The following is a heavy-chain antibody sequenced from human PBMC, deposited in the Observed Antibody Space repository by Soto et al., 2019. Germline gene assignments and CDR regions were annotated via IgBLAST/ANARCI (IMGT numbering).Heavy chain of an antibody. J-gene: IGHJ4*02. CDR2: ISYEGSHT. V-gene: IGHV3-30*18. CDR3: AKEVLCGGGSCSWSEGFDY. CDR1: GFIFSSYG. Sequence: QVQLVESGGGVVQPGRSLRLSCAASGFIFSSYGMHWLRQAPGKGLEWVAVISYEGSHTYYADSVKGRFTITRDNSKNTLYLQMNSLRPEDTAVYYCAKEVLCGGGSCSWSEGFDYWGQGTLLTVSS. D-gene: IGHD2-15*01.